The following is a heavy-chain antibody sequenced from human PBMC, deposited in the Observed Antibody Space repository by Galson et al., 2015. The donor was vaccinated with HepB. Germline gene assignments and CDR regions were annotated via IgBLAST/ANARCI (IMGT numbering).Heavy chain of an antibody. CDR3: AKDKIFGDGRLVSDY. J-gene: IGHJ4*02. D-gene: IGHD3-16*01. CDR2: ITAGGEST. CDR1: GFTFSGYA. Sequence: SLRLSCAASGFTFSGYAMTWVRQGPGKTLEWISDITAGGESTSYADSVKGRFTISRDNSKNTLYLQMNSLGDDDTAVYYCAKDKIFGDGRLVSDYWGQGTLVAVSS. V-gene: IGHV3-23*01.